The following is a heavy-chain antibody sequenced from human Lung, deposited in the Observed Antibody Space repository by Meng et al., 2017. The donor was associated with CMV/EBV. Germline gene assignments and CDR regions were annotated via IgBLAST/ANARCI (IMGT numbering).Heavy chain of an antibody. V-gene: IGHV1-2*02. CDR1: GYKITSYY. CDR3: ARDDYGPFNY. CDR2: IDPRRCDT. Sequence: QLLHAGVTLKMPGASEKVSCRDSGYKITSYYIHCIRQAPGQGLEWMGWIDPRRCDTKYAKRFQGRVTLTRDTSIDTVYMELTSLTSDDTAVYYCARDDYGPFNYWGQGTLVTVSS. J-gene: IGHJ4*02. D-gene: IGHD4/OR15-4a*01.